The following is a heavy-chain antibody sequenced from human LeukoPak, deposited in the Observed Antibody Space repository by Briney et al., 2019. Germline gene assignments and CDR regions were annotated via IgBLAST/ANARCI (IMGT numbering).Heavy chain of an antibody. V-gene: IGHV1-2*02. CDR2: IKPNCGGT. CDR1: GYTFIAYF. CDR3: ARGMGVLVPAATWFDP. J-gene: IGHJ5*02. Sequence: ASVKVSCKASGYTFIAYFMHWVRQAPRQGREWMGWIKPNCGGTNYTQKYQGRVTMTRDTSISTAYMDLSRLRSDDTAVYYCARGMGVLVPAATWFDPWGQGTLVTVSS. D-gene: IGHD2-2*01.